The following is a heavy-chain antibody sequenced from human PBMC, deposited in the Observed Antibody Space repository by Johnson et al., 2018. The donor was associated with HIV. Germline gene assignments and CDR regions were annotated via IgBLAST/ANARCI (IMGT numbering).Heavy chain of an antibody. CDR3: ARDLGNWDSPRSAFDI. D-gene: IGHD1/OR15-1a*01. Sequence: QVQLVESGGGVVQPGGSLRLSCAASGFTFSDYYMSWIRQAPGKGLEWVSYISSSGSTIYYADSVKGRFTISRDNAKNSLYLQVNSLRAEDTAVYYCARDLGNWDSPRSAFDIWGQGTMVTVSS. CDR2: ISSSGSTI. J-gene: IGHJ3*02. CDR1: GFTFSDYY. V-gene: IGHV3-11*04.